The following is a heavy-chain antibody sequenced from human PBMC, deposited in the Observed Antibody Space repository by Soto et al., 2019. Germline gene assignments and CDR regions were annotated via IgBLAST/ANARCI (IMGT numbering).Heavy chain of an antibody. CDR2: LNGDGSTI. V-gene: IGHV3-74*01. CDR3: ARDDNPDY. CDR1: GFTINTYS. J-gene: IGHJ4*02. D-gene: IGHD1-20*01. Sequence: DVQLGESGGGLVQPGGSLRLSCAASGFTINTYSMHWVRQAPGKGLIWVSRLNGDGSTIDYADSVKGRFTMSRDNAKSTVYLQMHSLRAEDMAVYYCARDDNPDYWGQGTLVTVSS.